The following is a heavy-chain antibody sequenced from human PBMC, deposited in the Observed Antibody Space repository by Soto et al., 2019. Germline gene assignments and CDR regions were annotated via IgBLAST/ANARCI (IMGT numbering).Heavy chain of an antibody. D-gene: IGHD3-16*02. Sequence: SETLSLTCNVSGGAITSDFWSWIRQPPGKGLEWIGYVYYSGAADYNPSLKPRVTISIATSKTQFSLRLASATAADTGVYYCARDHGSYPNTWGQGILVTVS. J-gene: IGHJ3*01. V-gene: IGHV4-59*01. CDR1: GGAITSDF. CDR3: ARDHGSYPNT. CDR2: VYYSGAA.